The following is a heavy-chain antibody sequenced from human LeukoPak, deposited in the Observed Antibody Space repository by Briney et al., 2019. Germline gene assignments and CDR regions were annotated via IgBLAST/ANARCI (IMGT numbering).Heavy chain of an antibody. CDR3: ALGPRDIVATSHFDY. CDR2: IIPIFGTA. D-gene: IGHD5-12*01. Sequence: GSSVKVSCKASGGTFSSYAISWVRQAPGQGLEWMGGIIPIFGTANYAQKFQGRVTITADKSTSTAYMELSSLRSEDTAVYYCALGPRDIVATSHFDYWGQGTQVTVSS. J-gene: IGHJ4*02. CDR1: GGTFSSYA. V-gene: IGHV1-69*06.